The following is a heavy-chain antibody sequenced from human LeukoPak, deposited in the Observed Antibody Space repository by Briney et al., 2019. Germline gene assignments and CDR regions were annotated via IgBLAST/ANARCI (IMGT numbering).Heavy chain of an antibody. D-gene: IGHD2-2*02. CDR1: GYTFTSYG. J-gene: IGHJ6*02. Sequence: ASVKVSCKASGYTFTSYGISWVRQAPGQGLEWMGWISAYTGNPNYAQKLQGRVTMTTDTSTSTAYMELRSLRSDDTAVYYCARDRRYCSSTSCYNDYYYYGMDVWGQGTTVTVSS. V-gene: IGHV1-18*01. CDR3: ARDRRYCSSTSCYNDYYYYGMDV. CDR2: ISAYTGNP.